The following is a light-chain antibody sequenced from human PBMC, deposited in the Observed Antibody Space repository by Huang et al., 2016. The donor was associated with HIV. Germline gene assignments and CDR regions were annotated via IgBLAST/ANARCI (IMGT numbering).Light chain of an antibody. CDR3: MQGTHWYT. Sequence: VMVQSPLSLPVTLGQPASISCKSSQSLLHSDGNTYLNWFHQRPGHSPRRLIYDVSKLDSGVPDRVSGSGSGTDFTLTISRVEAEEVGVYYCMQGTHWYTFGPGTKLEI. V-gene: IGKV2-30*02. J-gene: IGKJ2*01. CDR1: QSLLHSDGNTY. CDR2: DVS.